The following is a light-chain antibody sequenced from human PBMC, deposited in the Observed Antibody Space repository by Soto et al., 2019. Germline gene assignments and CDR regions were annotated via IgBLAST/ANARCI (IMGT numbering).Light chain of an antibody. Sequence: ETVLTQSPGTLSLSPGEIATLSCRASQSVSSSYLAWYQQKAGQAPRLLIYCASSRATGIPDRFSGSGSGTDFTLTISRLEPEDFAVYYCQQYGRSPPSWTFGQGTKVDIK. J-gene: IGKJ1*01. V-gene: IGKV3-20*01. CDR2: CAS. CDR3: QQYGRSPPSWT. CDR1: QSVSSSY.